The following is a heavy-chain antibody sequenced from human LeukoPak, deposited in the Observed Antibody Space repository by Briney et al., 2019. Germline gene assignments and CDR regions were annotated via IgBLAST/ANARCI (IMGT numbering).Heavy chain of an antibody. J-gene: IGHJ2*01. D-gene: IGHD6-19*01. Sequence: GGSLRLSCAASGFTFSSYAMHWVRQAPGKGLEYVSAICSNGGSTYYANSVRGRFTISRDNSKNTLYLRMGSLKAEDMAVYYCARRPVAANWYFDLWGRGTLVTVSS. V-gene: IGHV3-64*01. CDR1: GFTFSSYA. CDR3: ARRPVAANWYFDL. CDR2: ICSNGGST.